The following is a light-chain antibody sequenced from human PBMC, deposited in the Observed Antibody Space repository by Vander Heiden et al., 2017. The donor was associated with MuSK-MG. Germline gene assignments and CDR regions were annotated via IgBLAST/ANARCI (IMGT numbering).Light chain of an antibody. CDR2: QDD. Sequence: SYEVTQPPSVSVSPGRTATITCSGHNFADKYTSWYQQKPGQSPVLVLYQDDKRPSGIPERFSGSTSGNTATLTIRGTQIMDEADYYCQSWDNNIVTFGEGTKLTVL. CDR3: QSWDNNIVT. V-gene: IGLV3-1*01. J-gene: IGLJ2*01. CDR1: NFADKY.